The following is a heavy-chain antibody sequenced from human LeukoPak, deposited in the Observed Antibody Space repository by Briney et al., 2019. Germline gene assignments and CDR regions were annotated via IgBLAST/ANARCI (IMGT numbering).Heavy chain of an antibody. CDR3: ARRYCSSTSCVYFDY. V-gene: IGHV5-51*01. CDR1: GYSFTSYW. Sequence: GESLKISCKGSGYSFTSYWIGWVRQMPGKGLEWMGIIYPGDSDTRYSPSFQGQVTISADKSISTAYLQWSSLKASDTAMYYCARRYCSSTSCVYFDYWGQGTLVTVSS. D-gene: IGHD2-2*01. J-gene: IGHJ4*02. CDR2: IYPGDSDT.